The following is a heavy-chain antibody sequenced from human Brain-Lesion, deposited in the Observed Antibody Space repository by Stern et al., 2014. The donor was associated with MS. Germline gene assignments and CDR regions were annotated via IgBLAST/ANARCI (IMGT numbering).Heavy chain of an antibody. J-gene: IGHJ5*02. V-gene: IGHV2-5*02. CDR1: GFSLNTPGVG. CDR3: ARRRVAVVGRAPPNYFDP. CDR2: IYWDDDN. D-gene: IGHD4-23*01. Sequence: EESGPTLVKPTQTLTLTCIFSGFSLNTPGVGVGWIRHPPGKALEWLAIIYWDDDNLYSPSVKNRVTISNDPPKNPVVLTMSNMEPVDTGTYFCARRRVAVVGRAPPNYFDPWGQGTLVTVSA.